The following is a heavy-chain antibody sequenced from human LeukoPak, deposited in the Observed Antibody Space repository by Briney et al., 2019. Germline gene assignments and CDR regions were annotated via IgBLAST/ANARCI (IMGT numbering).Heavy chain of an antibody. CDR2: INPNSGGT. Sequence: GASVKVSCKASGYTFTGYYMHWVRQAPGQGLEWMGWINPNSGGTNYAQKFQGRVTMTRDTSISTAYMELSSLRSEDTAVYYCARDPYGGNHESYWGQGTLVTVSS. CDR3: ARDPYGGNHESY. CDR1: GYTFTGYY. J-gene: IGHJ4*02. D-gene: IGHD4-23*01. V-gene: IGHV1-2*02.